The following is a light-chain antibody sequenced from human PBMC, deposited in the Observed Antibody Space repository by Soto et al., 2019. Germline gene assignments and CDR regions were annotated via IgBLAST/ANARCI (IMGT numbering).Light chain of an antibody. V-gene: IGKV2-30*01. CDR3: MQGTHWIT. CDR1: QSLVSSDGYTN. J-gene: IGKJ5*01. CDR2: KVS. Sequence: DVVMTQSPLSLPVSLGQPASISCRSAQSLVSSDGYTNVNWFQQRPGQSPRRLIYKVSKRDSGVPDRFSGSGSGTEFTLEISRVEAEDGGVYYCMQGTHWITFGQGTRLEIK.